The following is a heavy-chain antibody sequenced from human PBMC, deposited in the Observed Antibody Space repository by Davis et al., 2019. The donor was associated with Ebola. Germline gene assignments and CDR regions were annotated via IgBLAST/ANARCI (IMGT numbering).Heavy chain of an antibody. CDR2: MFYSGST. V-gene: IGHV4-39*01. J-gene: IGHJ6*02. Sequence: MPSETLSLTCTVSGGSISSSSSYWGWIRQPPGKGLEWIVNMFYSGSTYYNPSLKSRVTISVDPSKNQFSLKVSSVTAADTAVYYCARGHSYGSMVYGMDVWGQGTTVTVSS. CDR3: ARGHSYGSMVYGMDV. D-gene: IGHD5-18*01. CDR1: GGSISSSSSY.